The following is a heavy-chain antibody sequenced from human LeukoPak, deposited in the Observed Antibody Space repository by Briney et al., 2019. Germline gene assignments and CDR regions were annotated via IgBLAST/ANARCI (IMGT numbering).Heavy chain of an antibody. V-gene: IGHV3-21*04. Sequence: GGSLRLSCAASGFIFSSYSMNWVRQAPGKGLEWVSSISSSSIYIYYADSVKGRFTISRDNAKNSLYLQMNSLRAEDTAVYYCARPCGGDWYFDLWGRGTLVTVSS. D-gene: IGHD2-21*01. J-gene: IGHJ2*01. CDR1: GFIFSSYS. CDR2: ISSSSIYI. CDR3: ARPCGGDWYFDL.